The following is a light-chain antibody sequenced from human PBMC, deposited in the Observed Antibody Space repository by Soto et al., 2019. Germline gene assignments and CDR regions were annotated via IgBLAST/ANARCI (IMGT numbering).Light chain of an antibody. Sequence: QSALTQPASVSGSPGQSITISCTGTSSVVGNYKVVSWNQHRPGKLPKLNYGDTRRPSRVSSRFSGSKSGNTASLTVSGLQAEDEAEYYCSSYTNINTRACVFGTGTKLTVL. CDR2: GDT. CDR3: SSYTNINTRACV. V-gene: IGLV2-14*02. CDR1: SSVVGNYKV. J-gene: IGLJ1*01.